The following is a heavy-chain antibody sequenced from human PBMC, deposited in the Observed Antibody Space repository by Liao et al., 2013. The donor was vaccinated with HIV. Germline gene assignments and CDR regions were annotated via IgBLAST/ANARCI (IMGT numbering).Heavy chain of an antibody. V-gene: IGHV4-61*02. J-gene: IGHJ6*03. Sequence: QVQLQESGPGLVKPSQTLSLTCTVSGGSLRSDSYYWSWIRQPAGKGLEWIGRIYTGGGTDYNPSLKSRVTMSVDTSKSQFSLKLSSVTAADTAVYYCARGVAAAGTYYYYYYMDVWGKGTTVTVSS. CDR3: ARGVAAAGTYYYYYYMDV. D-gene: IGHD6-13*01. CDR1: GGSLRSDSYY. CDR2: IYTGGGT.